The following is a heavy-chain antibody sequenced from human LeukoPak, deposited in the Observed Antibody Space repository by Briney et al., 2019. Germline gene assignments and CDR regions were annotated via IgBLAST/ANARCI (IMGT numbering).Heavy chain of an antibody. J-gene: IGHJ3*02. CDR2: IYTSGST. CDR1: GGSISSVSYY. V-gene: IGHV4-61*02. Sequence: PSQTLSLTCTVSGGSISSVSYYWSWIRQPAGKGLEWIGRIYTSGSTNYNPSLKSRVTISVDTSKNQFSLKLSSVTAADTAVYYCARATPRDAFDIWGQGTMVTVSS. CDR3: ARATPRDAFDI.